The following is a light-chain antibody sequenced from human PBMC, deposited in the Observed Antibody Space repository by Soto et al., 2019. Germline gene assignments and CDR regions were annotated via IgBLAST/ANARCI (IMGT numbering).Light chain of an antibody. Sequence: EIVLTQSPGTLSLSPGDRATLSCRASQSVSSNYLAWYQQKPGQAPRLLIYGASSRATGIPDRFSGSGSGTDFTLTISRLEPEDFAVYYCQRYSTSFQLTFGGGTKVDIK. CDR3: QRYSTSFQLT. CDR2: GAS. CDR1: QSVSSNY. V-gene: IGKV3-20*01. J-gene: IGKJ4*01.